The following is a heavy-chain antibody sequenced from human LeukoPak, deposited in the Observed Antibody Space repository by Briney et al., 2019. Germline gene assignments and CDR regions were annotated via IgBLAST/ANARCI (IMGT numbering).Heavy chain of an antibody. D-gene: IGHD3-22*01. J-gene: IGHJ4*02. V-gene: IGHV3-23*01. Sequence: GGSLRLSCAGSGFMFSNHAMSWVRQAPGKGLEWVSGISTRGGGTYYADSVKGRFTISRDNSKNTLYLQMKSLRAEDTAVYYCAKDGFDYYDSSGYYYFDYWGQGTLVTVSS. CDR2: ISTRGGGT. CDR1: GFMFSNHA. CDR3: AKDGFDYYDSSGYYYFDY.